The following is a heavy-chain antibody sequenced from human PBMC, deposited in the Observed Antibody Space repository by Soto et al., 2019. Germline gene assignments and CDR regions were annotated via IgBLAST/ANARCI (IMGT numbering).Heavy chain of an antibody. D-gene: IGHD3-16*01. Sequence: EVHLVESGGGLVQPGGSLRLSCAASGFTFSSYEMNWVRQVPGKGLELVSYISSSGSTIHYADSVKGRFTIYRDNAKSSLYLQMNSLRPEDTAVYYCARLSGTYGRRHYFDYWGQGTLGTVSS. CDR3: ARLSGTYGRRHYFDY. CDR1: GFTFSSYE. CDR2: ISSSGSTI. J-gene: IGHJ4*02. V-gene: IGHV3-48*03.